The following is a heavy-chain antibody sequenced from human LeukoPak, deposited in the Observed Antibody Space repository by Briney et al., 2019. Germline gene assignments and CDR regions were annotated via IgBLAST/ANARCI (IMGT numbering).Heavy chain of an antibody. CDR3: ARCFHSRGVTFHMDV. J-gene: IGHJ6*03. Sequence: GGSLRLSCAASEFTFSIYSMNWVRQAPGKGLEWVSYIGSSSGTIFYADSVKGRFTITRDNAKNSLYLQMNRLEAGDTAGYYCARCFHSRGVTFHMDVWGKGTTVTVSS. V-gene: IGHV3-48*04. D-gene: IGHD3-16*01. CDR1: EFTFSIYS. CDR2: IGSSSGTI.